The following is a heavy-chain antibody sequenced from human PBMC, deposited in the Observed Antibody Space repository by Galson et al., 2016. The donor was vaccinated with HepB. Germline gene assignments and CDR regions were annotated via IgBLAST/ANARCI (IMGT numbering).Heavy chain of an antibody. Sequence: SLRLSCAASGFIFKNYAMIWVRQAPGKGLEWVSVIYSGGSTYYADSVQGRFTISRDNSKNTLYLQMNNLRAEDTAVYYCARHGMGSNPSNWFDPWGQGTLVTVSS. CDR3: ARHGMGSNPSNWFDP. CDR2: IYSGGST. CDR1: GFIFKNYA. D-gene: IGHD2-2*01. J-gene: IGHJ5*02. V-gene: IGHV3-66*04.